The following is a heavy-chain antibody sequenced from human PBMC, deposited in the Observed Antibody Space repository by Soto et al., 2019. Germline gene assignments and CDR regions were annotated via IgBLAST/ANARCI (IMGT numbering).Heavy chain of an antibody. J-gene: IGHJ4*02. CDR1: GSSISVYY. CDR3: ARGGWRHIDY. Sequence: SETLSLTCTVSGSSISVYYWSWIRQPPGKGLEWIGYIYYSGSTNYNPSLKSRVTISVDTSKNQFSLKLSSVTAADTAVYYCARGGWRHIDYWGQGTLVTVSS. CDR2: IYYSGST. D-gene: IGHD3-3*01. V-gene: IGHV4-59*08.